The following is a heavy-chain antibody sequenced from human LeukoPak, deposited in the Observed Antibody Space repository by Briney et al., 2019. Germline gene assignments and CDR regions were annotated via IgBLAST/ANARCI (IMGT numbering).Heavy chain of an antibody. D-gene: IGHD3-22*01. J-gene: IGHJ4*02. CDR2: ISGSGGST. V-gene: IGHV3-23*01. CDR1: GFTFSSYS. Sequence: GGSLRLSCAASGFTFSSYSMNWVRQAPGKGLEWVSAISGSGGSTYYADSVKGRFTISRDNSKNTLYLQMNSLRAEDTAVYYCAKDPDYDSSGYQPEWGQGTLVTVSS. CDR3: AKDPDYDSSGYQPE.